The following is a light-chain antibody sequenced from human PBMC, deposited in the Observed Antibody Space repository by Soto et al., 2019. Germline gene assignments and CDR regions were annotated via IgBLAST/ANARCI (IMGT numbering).Light chain of an antibody. V-gene: IGKV1-5*01. J-gene: IGKJ1*01. CDR1: QSISSW. CDR3: QQYNSYRT. CDR2: DAS. Sequence: DIEMTQSPSTLSSSVGDRFTITCRSSQSISSWLAWYQQKPGKAPKLLIYDASILESGVPSKFSGSGSGTEFTLTISSLQPDDFATYYCQQYNSYRTFGQGTKV.